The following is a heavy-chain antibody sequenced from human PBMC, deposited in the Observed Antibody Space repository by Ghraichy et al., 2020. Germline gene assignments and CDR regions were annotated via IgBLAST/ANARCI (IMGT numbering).Heavy chain of an antibody. CDR2: IKSKTDGGTT. CDR1: GFSFTNAW. Sequence: GGSLRLSCAASGFSFTNAWMKWVRQSPGKGLEWVGRIKSKTDGGTTDYAAPVRGRFTISRGDSKKTLYLQMNSLKTEDTGVYYCTTDGRSKHLWTDPDYYYYYMDAWGKGTTVTVSS. D-gene: IGHD5-18*01. CDR3: TTDGRSKHLWTDPDYYYYYMDA. J-gene: IGHJ6*03. V-gene: IGHV3-15*01.